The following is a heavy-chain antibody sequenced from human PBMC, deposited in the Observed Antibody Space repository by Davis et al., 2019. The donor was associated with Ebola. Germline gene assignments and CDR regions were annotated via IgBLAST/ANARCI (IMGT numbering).Heavy chain of an antibody. CDR3: ARVQCSSPSCYSYYFDY. J-gene: IGHJ4*02. Sequence: GFTVSSNHMSWVRQAPGKGLEWIGEIYHSGNTNYNPSLKSRVTISVDKSKNQFSLKLSSVTAADTAVYYCARVQCSSPSCYSYYFDYWGQGTLVTVSS. V-gene: IGHV4-4*02. CDR1: GFTVSSNH. D-gene: IGHD2-2*01. CDR2: IYHSGNT.